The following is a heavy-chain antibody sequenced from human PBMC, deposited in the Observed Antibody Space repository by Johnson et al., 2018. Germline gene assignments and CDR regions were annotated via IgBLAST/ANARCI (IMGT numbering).Heavy chain of an antibody. V-gene: IGHV3-11*04. J-gene: IGHJ3*02. D-gene: IGHD3-9*01. CDR1: GFTFSNYY. Sequence: QVQLVQSVGGLVRPGGSLRLSCAASGFTFSNYYMTWTRQAPGKGLEWVSYISSSGSTIYYAASVKGRFTISRDNAKNSLYLKMNSLRAEDPSVYYCAGSSYDIYGACDIWGQGTMVTVSS. CDR2: ISSSGSTI. CDR3: AGSSYDIYGACDI.